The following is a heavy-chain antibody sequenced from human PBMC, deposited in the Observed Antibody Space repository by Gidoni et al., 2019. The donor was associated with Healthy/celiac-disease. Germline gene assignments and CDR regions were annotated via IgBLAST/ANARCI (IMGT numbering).Heavy chain of an antibody. CDR3: ARGFRRYSSGWYVNGMDV. CDR2: INHSGST. Sequence: QVQLQQWGAGLLKPSETLSLTCAVYGGSFSGYYWRWIRQPPGKGLEWIGEINHSGSTNYNPSLKSRVTISVDTSKNQFALKLSSVTAADTAVYYCARGFRRYSSGWYVNGMDVWGQGTTVTVSS. J-gene: IGHJ6*02. V-gene: IGHV4-34*01. D-gene: IGHD6-19*01. CDR1: GGSFSGYY.